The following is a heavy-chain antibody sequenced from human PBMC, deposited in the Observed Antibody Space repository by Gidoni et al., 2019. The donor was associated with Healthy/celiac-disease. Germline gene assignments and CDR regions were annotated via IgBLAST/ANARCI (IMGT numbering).Heavy chain of an antibody. CDR2: INSDGSST. D-gene: IGHD1-26*01. V-gene: IGHV3-74*01. Sequence: EVQLVESGGGLVQPGGSLSLSCAASAFTFSSYWMHWVRQAPGKGLVWVSRINSDGSSTSYADSVKGRFTISRDNAKNTLYLQMNSLRAEDTAVYYCARGSYFRSERDYFDYWGQGTLVTVSS. J-gene: IGHJ4*02. CDR1: AFTFSSYW. CDR3: ARGSYFRSERDYFDY.